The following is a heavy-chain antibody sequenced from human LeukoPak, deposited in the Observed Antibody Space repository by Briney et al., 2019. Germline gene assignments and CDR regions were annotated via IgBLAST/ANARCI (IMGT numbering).Heavy chain of an antibody. CDR2: ISSNGGST. Sequence: GGSLRLSCAASGFTFSSYAMHWVRQAPGKGLEYVSAISSNGGSTYYANSVKGRFTISGDNSKNTLYLQMGSLRAEDMAVYYCARARSGWSKVDYWGQGTLVTVSS. V-gene: IGHV3-64*01. D-gene: IGHD6-19*01. J-gene: IGHJ4*02. CDR1: GFTFSSYA. CDR3: ARARSGWSKVDY.